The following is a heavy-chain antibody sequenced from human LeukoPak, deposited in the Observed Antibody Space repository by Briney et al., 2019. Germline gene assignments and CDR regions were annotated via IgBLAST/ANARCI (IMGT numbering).Heavy chain of an antibody. CDR3: ARGGFDYGGNSRWFDP. V-gene: IGHV1-69*13. CDR1: GGTFSSYA. D-gene: IGHD4-23*01. Sequence: SVKVSCKASGGTFSSYAISWVRLAPGQGLEWMGGIIPIFGTANYAQKFQGRVTITADESTSTAYMELSSLRSEDTAVYYCARGGFDYGGNSRWFDPWGQGTLVTVSS. CDR2: IIPIFGTA. J-gene: IGHJ5*02.